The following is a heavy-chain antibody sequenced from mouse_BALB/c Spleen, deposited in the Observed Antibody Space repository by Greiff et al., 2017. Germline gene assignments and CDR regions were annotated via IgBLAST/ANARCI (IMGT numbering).Heavy chain of an antibody. J-gene: IGHJ1*01. V-gene: IGHV5-17*02. CDR2: ISSGSSTI. Sequence: EVQLVESGGGLVQPGGSRKLSCAASGFTFSSFGMHWVRQAPEKGLEWVAYISSGSSTIYYAETVKGRFTITIDNPKNTLFLQMNSLRSEDTAMYYCARALYGSSRYFDDWGEGTTVTVSS. CDR1: GFTFSSFG. CDR3: ARALYGSSRYFDD. D-gene: IGHD1-1*01.